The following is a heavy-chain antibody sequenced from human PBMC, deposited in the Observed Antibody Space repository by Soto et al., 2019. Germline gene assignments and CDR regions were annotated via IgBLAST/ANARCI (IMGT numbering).Heavy chain of an antibody. Sequence: QITLKESGPTLVKPTQTLTLTCTFSGFSLSTSGVGVGWIRQPPGKALEWLALIYWVDDKRHSPSLKRRLTITKDTSKSQVVHTMTNMDPLDTATYYCAHSFAVVTALDWYFDLWGRGTPVTVSS. CDR1: GFSLSTSGVG. D-gene: IGHD2-21*02. CDR3: AHSFAVVTALDWYFDL. CDR2: IYWVDDK. V-gene: IGHV2-5*02. J-gene: IGHJ2*01.